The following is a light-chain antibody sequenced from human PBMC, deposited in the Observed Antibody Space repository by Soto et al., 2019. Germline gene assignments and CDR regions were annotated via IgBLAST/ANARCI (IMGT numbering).Light chain of an antibody. CDR1: KRFVGVYTF. Sequence: QSVLNQGASVSGCPGQEITISCTGNKRFVGVYTFFPWYQHPPGKPPNLLFYDVSSRPSGFSIPFSASKSGTPPSLTISGLQAEDEADYYCRSYPSTSPLVFGTGPKVT. CDR2: DVS. V-gene: IGLV2-14*03. CDR3: RSYPSTSPLV. J-gene: IGLJ1*01.